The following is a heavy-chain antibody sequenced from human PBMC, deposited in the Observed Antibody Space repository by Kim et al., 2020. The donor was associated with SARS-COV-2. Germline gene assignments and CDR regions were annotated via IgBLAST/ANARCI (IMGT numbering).Heavy chain of an antibody. CDR1: GFTFDDYA. V-gene: IGHV3-9*01. J-gene: IGHJ4*02. D-gene: IGHD5-18*01. Sequence: GGSLRLSCAASGFTFDDYAMHWVRQAPGKGLEWVSGISWNSGSIGYADSVKGRFTISRDNAKNSLYLQMNSLRAEDTALYYCAVRGYSYGFDFDYWGQGT. CDR2: ISWNSGSI. CDR3: AVRGYSYGFDFDY.